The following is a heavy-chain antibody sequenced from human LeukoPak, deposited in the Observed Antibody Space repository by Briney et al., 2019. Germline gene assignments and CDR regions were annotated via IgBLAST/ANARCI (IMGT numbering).Heavy chain of an antibody. Sequence: PGGSLRLSRAASGFSFSDHSINWVRQAPGKGLEWVSYTTAYSTTCYADSVKGRFTISRDNVKSSLYLQMNNLRAEDTAVYYCASVRGGYWGQGTLVTVSS. V-gene: IGHV3-48*01. CDR2: TTAYSTT. CDR3: ASVRGGY. J-gene: IGHJ4*02. CDR1: GFSFSDHS. D-gene: IGHD3-16*01.